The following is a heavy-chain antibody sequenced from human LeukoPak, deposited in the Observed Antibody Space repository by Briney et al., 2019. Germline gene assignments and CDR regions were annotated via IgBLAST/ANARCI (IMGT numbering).Heavy chain of an antibody. V-gene: IGHV1-46*01. D-gene: IGHD6-19*01. J-gene: IGHJ5*02. CDR1: GYTLTSYY. CDR2: INPSGGST. CDR3: ARDRLRAVAVNWFDP. Sequence: ASVKVSCKASGYTLTSYYMHWVRQAPGQGLEWMGIINPSGGSTSYAQKFQGRVTMTRDTSTSTVYMELSSLRSEDTAVYYCARDRLRAVAVNWFDPWGQGTLVTVSS.